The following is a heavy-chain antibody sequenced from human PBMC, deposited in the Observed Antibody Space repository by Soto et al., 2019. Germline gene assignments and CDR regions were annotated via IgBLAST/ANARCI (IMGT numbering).Heavy chain of an antibody. J-gene: IGHJ6*03. CDR1: GFTFDDYA. Sequence: EVQLVESGGGLVQPGRSLRLSCAASGFTFDDYAMHWVRQAPGKGLEWVSGISWNSGSIGYADSVKGRFTISRDNAKNSLYLQMNSLRAEDTALYYCAKANYYMDVWGKGTTVTVSS. V-gene: IGHV3-9*01. CDR3: AKANYYMDV. CDR2: ISWNSGSI.